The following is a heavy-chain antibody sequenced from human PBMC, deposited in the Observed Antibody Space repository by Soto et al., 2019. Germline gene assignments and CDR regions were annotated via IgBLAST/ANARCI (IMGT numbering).Heavy chain of an antibody. CDR2: IYHSGST. V-gene: IGHV4-4*02. Sequence: SETLSLTCAVSGGSINSSNWWSWVRQPPGKGLEWIGEIYHSGSTNYNPSLKSRVTISVDKSKNQFSLKLSSVTAADTAVYYCARGGYSNYYYYYYGMDVWGQGTTVTVSS. CDR1: GGSINSSNW. CDR3: ARGGYSNYYYYYYGMDV. J-gene: IGHJ6*02. D-gene: IGHD4-4*01.